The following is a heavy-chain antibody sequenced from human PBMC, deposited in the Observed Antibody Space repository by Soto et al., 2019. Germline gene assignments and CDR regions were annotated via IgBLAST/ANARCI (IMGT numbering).Heavy chain of an antibody. CDR3: ARDRQWLAFSDY. CDR2: ISYDGSSK. V-gene: IGHV3-30*03. CDR1: GLTLSSYG. J-gene: IGHJ4*02. Sequence: GGSLRLPCEASGLTLSSYGMHWGRQAPGKGLEWVAVISYDGSSKYYADSVEGRFTISRDNSNNTLYLQMNSLRAEDTAVYYCARDRQWLAFSDYWGQGILVTLSS. D-gene: IGHD6-19*01.